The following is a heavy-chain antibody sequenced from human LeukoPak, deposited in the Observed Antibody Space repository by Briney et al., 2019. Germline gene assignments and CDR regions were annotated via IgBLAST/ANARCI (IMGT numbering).Heavy chain of an antibody. D-gene: IGHD2-21*01. CDR1: GFIFEKYW. CDR2: IKKEDGSEK. V-gene: IGHV3-7*01. CDR3: ASEGDYKFGYFS. J-gene: IGHJ5*02. Sequence: GGSLRLSCAASGFIFEKYWMSWVRQAPGKGLEWVANIKKEDGSEKNYVNSVKGRFTISRDNAKNSLYLQMNSLRVEDTAVYYCASEGDYKFGYFSWGQGTLVTVSS.